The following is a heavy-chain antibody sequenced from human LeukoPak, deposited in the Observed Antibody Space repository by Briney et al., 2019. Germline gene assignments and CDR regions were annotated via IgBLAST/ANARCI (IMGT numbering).Heavy chain of an antibody. Sequence: PSESLCLTCTVSGYSISSGYYWGWIRQPPGKGLEWIGSIYHSGSTYYNPSLKSRVTISVDTSKNQFSLKLSSVTAADTAVYYCARGLRDGYRIQYYFDYWGQGTLVTVSS. V-gene: IGHV4-38-2*02. D-gene: IGHD5-24*01. CDR3: ARGLRDGYRIQYYFDY. CDR2: IYHSGST. CDR1: GYSISSGYY. J-gene: IGHJ4*02.